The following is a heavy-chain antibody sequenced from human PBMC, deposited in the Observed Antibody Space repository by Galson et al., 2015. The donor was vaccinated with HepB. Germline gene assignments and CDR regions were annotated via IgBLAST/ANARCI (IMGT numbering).Heavy chain of an antibody. CDR3: ARVKVEATLVDY. V-gene: IGHV3-7*01. D-gene: IGHD1-26*01. CDR2: INQDGNAK. Sequence: SLRLSCAASGFIFSSYWMNWVRQAPGKGLEWVANINQDGNAKYYVDSVKGRFTISRDNAKNSLYLQMNSLRAEDTAVYYCARVKVEATLVDYWGQGTLVTVSS. CDR1: GFIFSSYW. J-gene: IGHJ4*02.